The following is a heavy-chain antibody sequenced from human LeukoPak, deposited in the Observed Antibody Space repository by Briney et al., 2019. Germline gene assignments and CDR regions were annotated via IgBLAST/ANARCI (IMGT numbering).Heavy chain of an antibody. CDR2: INPNSGGT. J-gene: IGHJ4*02. CDR1: GYTFTGYY. D-gene: IGHD2-2*02. V-gene: IGHV1-2*02. CDR3: ARGQLGGYCSSTSCYTSLGDFDY. Sequence: ASVKVSCTASGYTFTGYYMHWVRQAPGQGLEWMGWINPNSGGTNYAQKFQGRVTTTRDTSISTAYMELSRLRSDDTAVYYCARGQLGGYCSSTSCYTSLGDFDYWGQGTLVTVSS.